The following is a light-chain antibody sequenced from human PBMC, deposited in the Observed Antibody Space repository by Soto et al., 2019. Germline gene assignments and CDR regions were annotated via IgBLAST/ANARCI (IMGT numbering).Light chain of an antibody. CDR3: QSYDSSIYV. CDR1: SSNIGAGYD. Sequence: QSVLTQPPSVSGAPGPRVTISCTWSSSNIGAGYDVHWYQQLPGTAPKLLIYGNSNRPSGVPDRFSGSKSGTSASLAITGLQAEDEADYYCQSYDSSIYVFGTGTKVTVL. V-gene: IGLV1-40*01. J-gene: IGLJ1*01. CDR2: GNS.